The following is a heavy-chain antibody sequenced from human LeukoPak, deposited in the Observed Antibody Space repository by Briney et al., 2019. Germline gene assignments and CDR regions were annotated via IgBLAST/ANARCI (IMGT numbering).Heavy chain of an antibody. CDR1: GFTFSSHG. D-gene: IGHD3-3*01. CDR3: ARDPSLYYDFWSGSRAFDI. Sequence: GGSLRLSCVASGFTFSSHGMHWVRQAPGKGLEWVAFIRYDGSNKYYADSVKGRFTISRDNSKNTLYLQMNSLRVEDTAVYYCARDPSLYYDFWSGSRAFDIWGQGTMVTVSS. V-gene: IGHV3-30*02. CDR2: IRYDGSNK. J-gene: IGHJ3*02.